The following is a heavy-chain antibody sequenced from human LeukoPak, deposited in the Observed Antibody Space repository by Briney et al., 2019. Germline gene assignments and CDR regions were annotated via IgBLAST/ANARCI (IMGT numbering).Heavy chain of an antibody. V-gene: IGHV7-4-1*02. CDR3: ARASIDIVATIDDAFDI. CDR1: GYTFTSYA. D-gene: IGHD5-12*01. J-gene: IGHJ3*02. CDR2: INTNTGNP. Sequence: GASVKVSCKASGYTFTSYAMNWVRQAPGQGLEWMGWINTNTGNPTYAQGFTGRFVFSLDTSVSTAYLQISSLKAEDTAAYYCARASIDIVATIDDAFDIWGQGTMVTVSS.